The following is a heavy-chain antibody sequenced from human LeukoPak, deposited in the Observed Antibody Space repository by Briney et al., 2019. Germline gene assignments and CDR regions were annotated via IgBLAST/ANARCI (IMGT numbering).Heavy chain of an antibody. Sequence: PSETLSLTCTVSGGSISSSSYYWGWIRQPPGKGLEWTGSIYYSGSTYYNPSLKSRVTISVDTSKNQFSLKLSPVTAADTAVYYCARVNIVVVPAAYFGFDPWGQGTLVTVSS. V-gene: IGHV4-39*07. CDR2: IYYSGST. D-gene: IGHD2-2*01. J-gene: IGHJ5*02. CDR1: GGSISSSSYY. CDR3: ARVNIVVVPAAYFGFDP.